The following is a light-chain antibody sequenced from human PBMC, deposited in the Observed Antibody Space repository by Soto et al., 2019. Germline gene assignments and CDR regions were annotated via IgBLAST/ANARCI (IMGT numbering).Light chain of an antibody. CDR2: EVS. CDR3: SSYAASKMV. CDR1: SSDVGGYNY. V-gene: IGLV2-8*01. J-gene: IGLJ2*01. Sequence: QSALTQPPSASGSPGQSVTISCTGTSSDVGGYNYVSWYQQYPGKAPKLMIYEVSKRPSGVPDRFSGSKSGNTASLTVSGLQAEDEADYCCSSYAASKMVFGRGTKVTVL.